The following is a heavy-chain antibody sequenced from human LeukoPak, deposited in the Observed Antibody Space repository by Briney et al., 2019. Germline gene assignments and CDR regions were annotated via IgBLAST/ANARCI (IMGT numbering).Heavy chain of an antibody. Sequence: ASVKVSCKASGYTFTGHAMNWVRQAPGQGLEWMGIINPSGGSTNYAQDFQGRVTMTRDTSTSTVYMELSSLRSEDTAVYYCARRELAGSTAYFDYWGQGTLVTVSS. CDR2: INPSGGST. CDR1: GYTFTGHA. V-gene: IGHV1-46*01. D-gene: IGHD1-26*01. J-gene: IGHJ4*02. CDR3: ARRELAGSTAYFDY.